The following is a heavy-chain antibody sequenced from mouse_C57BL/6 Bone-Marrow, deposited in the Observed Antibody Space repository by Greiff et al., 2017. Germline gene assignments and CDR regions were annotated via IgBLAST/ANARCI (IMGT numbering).Heavy chain of an antibody. J-gene: IGHJ3*01. CDR3: ARDDYDVAWFAY. CDR2: INPNNGGT. V-gene: IGHV1-22*01. CDR1: GYTFTDYN. Sequence: EVQLQQSGPELVKPGASVKMSCKASGYTFTDYNMHWVKQSHGKSLEWIGYINPNNGGTSYNQKFKGKATLTVNKSSSTAYIELRSLTSEDSAVYYCARDDYDVAWFAYWGQGTLVTVSA. D-gene: IGHD2-4*01.